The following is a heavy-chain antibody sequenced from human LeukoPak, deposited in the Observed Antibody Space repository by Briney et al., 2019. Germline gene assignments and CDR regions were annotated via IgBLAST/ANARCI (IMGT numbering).Heavy chain of an antibody. D-gene: IGHD5-24*01. CDR2: IYYDGSS. CDR3: ARGGGVNRDGYNQFDY. Sequence: SETLSFTCTVSGGSISSYYWSWIRQPPGKGLEWIGNIYYDGSSKSNPSLKSRVSISVDTSKNQFFLELTSVTAADTAVYYCARGGGVNRDGYNQFDYWGQGTLVTVSS. V-gene: IGHV4-59*01. J-gene: IGHJ4*02. CDR1: GGSISSYY.